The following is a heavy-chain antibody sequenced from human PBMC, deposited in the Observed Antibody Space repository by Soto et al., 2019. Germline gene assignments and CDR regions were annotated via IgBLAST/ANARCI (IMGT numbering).Heavy chain of an antibody. CDR1: GFTFSSYS. V-gene: IGHV3-21*01. CDR2: ISSSSSYI. CDR3: ARSFGGSGSPADAFDI. D-gene: IGHD3-10*01. Sequence: EVQLVESGGGLVKPGGSLRLSCAASGFTFSSYSMNWVRQAPGKGLEWVSSISSSSSYIYYADSVKGRFTISRDNVKNSLYVQMNSLRAEDTAVYYCARSFGGSGSPADAFDIWGQGTMVTVSS. J-gene: IGHJ3*02.